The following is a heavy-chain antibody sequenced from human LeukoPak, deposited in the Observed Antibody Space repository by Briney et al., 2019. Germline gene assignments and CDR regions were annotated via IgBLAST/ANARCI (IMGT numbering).Heavy chain of an antibody. J-gene: IGHJ4*02. Sequence: SETLSLTCAVYGGSFSGYYWSWIRQPPGKGLEWIGEINHSRSTNYNPSLKSRVTISVDTSENQFSLKLSSVTAADTAVYYCARRSSRYYGSGSYRKYYFDYWGQGTLVTVSS. CDR2: INHSRST. V-gene: IGHV4-34*01. D-gene: IGHD3-10*01. CDR3: ARRSSRYYGSGSYRKYYFDY. CDR1: GGSFSGYY.